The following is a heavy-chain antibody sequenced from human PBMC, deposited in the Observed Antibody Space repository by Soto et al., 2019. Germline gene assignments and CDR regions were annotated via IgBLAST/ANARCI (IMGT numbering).Heavy chain of an antibody. Sequence: SETLSLTCTVSGRSLTKYFWSWIRQPAGKGLEWIGRIYSSGNTNYNPSLKSRVTMSVDTSKNRFSLNLTSVTAEDTAMYFCAGGYCSSASCYLYYFDLWGQGTLVTVSS. V-gene: IGHV4-4*07. CDR3: AGGYCSSASCYLYYFDL. CDR2: IYSSGNT. J-gene: IGHJ4*02. CDR1: GRSLTKYF. D-gene: IGHD2-2*01.